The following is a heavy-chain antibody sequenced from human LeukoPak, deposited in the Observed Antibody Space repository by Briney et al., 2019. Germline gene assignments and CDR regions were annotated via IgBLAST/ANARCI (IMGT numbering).Heavy chain of an antibody. CDR3: AREGSVGGVIVYFDY. Sequence: ASETLSLTCTVSGGSISSSSYYWSWIRQPAGKGLEWIGRIYTSGSANYNPSLKSRVTISVDTSKNQCSLKLSSVTAADTAVYYCAREGSVGGVIVYFDYWGQGTLVTVSS. V-gene: IGHV4-61*02. J-gene: IGHJ4*02. D-gene: IGHD3-16*02. CDR2: IYTSGSA. CDR1: GGSISSSSYY.